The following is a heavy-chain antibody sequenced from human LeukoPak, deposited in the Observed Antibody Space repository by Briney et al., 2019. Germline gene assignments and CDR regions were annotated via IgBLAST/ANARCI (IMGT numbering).Heavy chain of an antibody. CDR1: GFTFSSYN. CDR2: ITSSSSYI. CDR3: ARDHLYYEISGPRFDN. J-gene: IGHJ4*02. V-gene: IGHV3-21*06. D-gene: IGHD3-16*01. Sequence: PGGSLRLSCAASGFTFSSYNMNWVRQAPGKGPEWVTSITSSSSYIYYADSVKGRFTISRDNAKNSLYLQMNSLRADDTAVYYCARDHLYYEISGPRFDNWGQGTRVTVSS.